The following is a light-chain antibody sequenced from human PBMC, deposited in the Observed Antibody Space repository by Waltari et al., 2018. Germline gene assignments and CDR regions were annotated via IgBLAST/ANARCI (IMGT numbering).Light chain of an antibody. CDR3: QQYDNYWT. Sequence: DIQMTQSPSTLSASVGARVTITCRASQSITNWLAWYQKKPGKAPRLLIYKASNLESGVPSRFSGSGSGTEFTLTISSLQPDDFATYYCQQYDNYWTFGQGTKVEIK. CDR2: KAS. J-gene: IGKJ1*01. V-gene: IGKV1-5*03. CDR1: QSITNW.